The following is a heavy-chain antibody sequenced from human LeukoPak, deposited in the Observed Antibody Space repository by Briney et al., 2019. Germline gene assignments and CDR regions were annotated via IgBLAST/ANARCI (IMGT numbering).Heavy chain of an antibody. V-gene: IGHV3-74*01. CDR3: ARVVDTHFDY. Sequence: PGGSLRLSCAASGFTFSSYWMHWVRQAPGKGLVWVSRIKSDGSTTTYADSVKGRFTISRDKAKNTLYLQMNSLRAEDTAVYYCARVVDTHFDYWGQGTLVTVSS. D-gene: IGHD5-18*01. CDR2: IKSDGSTT. CDR1: GFTFSSYW. J-gene: IGHJ4*02.